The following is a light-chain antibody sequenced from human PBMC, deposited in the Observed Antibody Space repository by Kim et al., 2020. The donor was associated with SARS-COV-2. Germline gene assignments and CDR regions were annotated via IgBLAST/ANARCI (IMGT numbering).Light chain of an antibody. CDR1: SSEVGSYNL. V-gene: IGLV2-23*03. CDR2: EGS. J-gene: IGLJ3*02. CDR3: CSYAGSSTFEWV. Sequence: ITVSCTGTSSEVGSYNLVSWYQQHPGKAPKLMIYEGSKRPSGVSNRFSGSKSGNTASLTISGLQAEDEADYYCCSYAGSSTFEWVFGGGTQLTVL.